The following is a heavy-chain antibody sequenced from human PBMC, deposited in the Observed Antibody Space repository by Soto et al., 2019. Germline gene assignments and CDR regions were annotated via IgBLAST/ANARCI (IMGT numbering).Heavy chain of an antibody. V-gene: IGHV3-21*01. CDR2: INGRSNYI. Sequence: GGSLRLSCAASGFTFSTYSMNWVRQAPGKGLEWVSSINGRSNYIYYADSVKGRFTISRDNAKNSLYLQMNSLRAEDTAVYFCAREDGIVGATSAFDYWGLGTLVTVS. CDR3: AREDGIVGATSAFDY. CDR1: GFTFSTYS. J-gene: IGHJ4*02. D-gene: IGHD1-26*01.